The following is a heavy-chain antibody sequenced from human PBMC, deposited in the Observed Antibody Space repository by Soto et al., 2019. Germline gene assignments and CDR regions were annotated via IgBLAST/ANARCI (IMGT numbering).Heavy chain of an antibody. V-gene: IGHV3-30-3*01. J-gene: IGHJ6*02. CDR1: GFTFSSYA. CDR2: ISYDGSNK. CDR3: ARDHGYYDCSGYYLSYYYGMDV. D-gene: IGHD3-22*01. Sequence: GGSLRLSCAASGFTFSSYAMHWVRQAPGKGLEWVAVISYDGSNKYYADSVKGRFTISRDNSKNTLYLQMNSLRAEDTAVYYCARDHGYYDCSGYYLSYYYGMDVWGEGTTVTVS.